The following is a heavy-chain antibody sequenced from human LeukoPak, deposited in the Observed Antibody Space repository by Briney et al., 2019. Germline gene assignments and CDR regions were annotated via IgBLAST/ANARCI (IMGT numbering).Heavy chain of an antibody. CDR2: ISSNGGGT. Sequence: PGGSLRLSCSASGFTFSSFAMHWVRQAPGKGLEYVSAISSNGGGTYYADSVKDRFTISRDNSQKTLFLQMSSLRAEDTAVYYCVKDQGTRYYYGSGSYYDYWGQGTLVTVSS. CDR3: VKDQGTRYYYGSGSYYDY. V-gene: IGHV3-64D*06. CDR1: GFTFSSFA. D-gene: IGHD3-10*01. J-gene: IGHJ4*02.